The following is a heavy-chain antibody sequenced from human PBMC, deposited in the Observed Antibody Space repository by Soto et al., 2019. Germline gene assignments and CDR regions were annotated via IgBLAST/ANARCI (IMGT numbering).Heavy chain of an antibody. CDR3: ARGLNYYGSGSSPFDY. V-gene: IGHV1-69*02. D-gene: IGHD3-10*01. Sequence: SVKVSCKASGGTFSSYTISWVRQAPGQGLEWMGRIIPILGIANYAQKFQGRVTITADKSTSTAYMELSSLRSEDTAVYYCARGLNYYGSGSSPFDYWGQGTLVTVSS. CDR2: IIPILGIA. J-gene: IGHJ4*02. CDR1: GGTFSSYT.